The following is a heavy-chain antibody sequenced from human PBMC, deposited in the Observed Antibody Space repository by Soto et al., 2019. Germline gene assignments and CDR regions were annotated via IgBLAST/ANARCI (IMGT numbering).Heavy chain of an antibody. D-gene: IGHD2-8*01. CDR3: ARVPYA. J-gene: IGHJ1*01. Sequence: GGSLRLSCAASGFTFSTYNMNWVRQAPGKGLEWVSCISSGGSYIYYAESVKGRFTISRDNAKNSLYLQMNSLRAEDTAVYYCARVPYAWGQGTLVTVSS. CDR1: GFTFSTYN. CDR2: ISSGGSYI. V-gene: IGHV3-21*01.